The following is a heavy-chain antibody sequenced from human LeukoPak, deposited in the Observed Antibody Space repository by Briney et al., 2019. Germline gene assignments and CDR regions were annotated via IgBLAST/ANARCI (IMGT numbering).Heavy chain of an antibody. Sequence: ASVKVSCKASDYTFTSYGISWVRQAPGQGLEWLGWISAYNGNTNYAQKLQGRVTMTTDTSTSTAYMELRSLRSDDTAVYYCARSMIGGVGGWFDPWGQGTLVTVSS. D-gene: IGHD3-16*01. CDR2: ISAYNGNT. J-gene: IGHJ5*02. CDR1: DYTFTSYG. CDR3: ARSMIGGVGGWFDP. V-gene: IGHV1-18*01.